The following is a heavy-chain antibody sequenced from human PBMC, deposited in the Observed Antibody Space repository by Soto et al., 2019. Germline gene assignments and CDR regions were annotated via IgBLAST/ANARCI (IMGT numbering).Heavy chain of an antibody. Sequence: QVQLEQSGAEVKKPGSSVKVSCKASGGTLSDHGVAWLRQAPGQGLEWMGGTIPVFNTAKYAQKFQGRVTVTADKFTNIAYMELSSLSSEDTAFYFCARGVYGSGNYYTGPSAFDIGGQGTMVIVSS. J-gene: IGHJ3*02. CDR2: TIPVFNTA. CDR1: GGTLSDHG. CDR3: ARGVYGSGNYYTGPSAFDI. D-gene: IGHD3-10*01. V-gene: IGHV1-69*06.